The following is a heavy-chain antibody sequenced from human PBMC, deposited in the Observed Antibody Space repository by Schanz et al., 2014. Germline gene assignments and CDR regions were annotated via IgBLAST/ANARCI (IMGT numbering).Heavy chain of an antibody. CDR2: IGVDGTTT. V-gene: IGHV3-23*01. CDR3: ARDNSHWLVDY. D-gene: IGHD6-19*01. Sequence: EVQLLESGGGLVQPGRSLRLSCAASGFGFSSYSMNWVRQAPGKGLEWVSVIGVDGTTTYYADSVKGRFTISRDNSKNTLYLEVNSLRPEDTALYYCARDNSHWLVDYWGQGTLVTVSS. CDR1: GFGFSSYS. J-gene: IGHJ4*02.